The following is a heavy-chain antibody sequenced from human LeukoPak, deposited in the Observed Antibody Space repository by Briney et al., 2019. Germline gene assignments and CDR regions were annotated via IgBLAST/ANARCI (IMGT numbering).Heavy chain of an antibody. CDR1: GGSISSSYYY. V-gene: IGHV4-61*05. D-gene: IGHD3-10*01. CDR3: ARALITMVRGVTSEWFDP. CDR2: IYTSGST. J-gene: IGHJ5*02. Sequence: SETLSLTCTVSGGSISSSYYYWGWIRQPPGKGLEWIGRIYTSGSTNYNPSLKSRVTMSVDTSKNQFSLKLSSVTAADTAVYYCARALITMVRGVTSEWFDPWGQGTLVTVSS.